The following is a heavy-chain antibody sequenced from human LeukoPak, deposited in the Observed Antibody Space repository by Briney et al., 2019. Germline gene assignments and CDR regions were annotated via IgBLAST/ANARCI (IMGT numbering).Heavy chain of an antibody. CDR2: ISSSSSTI. D-gene: IGHD3-10*01. CDR3: ARDPTTIWFRRNYYYGMDV. V-gene: IGHV3-48*04. J-gene: IGHJ6*02. Sequence: GGSLRLSCAASGFTFSSYSMNWVRQAPGKGLEWGSYISSSSSTIYYADSVKGRFTISRDNAKNSLYLQMNSLRAEDTAVYYCARDPTTIWFRRNYYYGMDVWGQGTTVTVSS. CDR1: GFTFSSYS.